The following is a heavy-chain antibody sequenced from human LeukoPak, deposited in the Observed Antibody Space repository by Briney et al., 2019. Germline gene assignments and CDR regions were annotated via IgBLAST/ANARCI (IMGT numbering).Heavy chain of an antibody. V-gene: IGHV3-30*02. J-gene: IGHJ4*02. CDR3: AKGVLVYDYVWGSYRYTDPFDY. D-gene: IGHD3-16*02. CDR2: IRYDGSNK. CDR1: GFTLSNYG. Sequence: GGSLRLSCAASGFTLSNYGIHWVRQAPGKGLEWVAFIRYDGSNKYYADSVKGRFTISRDNSKNTLYLQMNSLRAEDTAVYYCAKGVLVYDYVWGSYRYTDPFDYWGQGTLVTVSS.